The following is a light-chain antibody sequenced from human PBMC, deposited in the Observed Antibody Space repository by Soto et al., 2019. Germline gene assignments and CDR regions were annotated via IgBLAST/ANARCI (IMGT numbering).Light chain of an antibody. CDR2: WAS. CDR3: QQYYGTPFT. V-gene: IGKV4-1*01. Sequence: DIVLTQSPDSLSVSLGERATIDCKSSRSLLYSSNHKNYLAWYQHKPGQPPRLLINWASARESGVPDRFSGAGSGTDFTLTISSLQAEDVAVYFCQQYYGTPFTFGGGTKVDIK. CDR1: RSLLYSSNHKNY. J-gene: IGKJ4*01.